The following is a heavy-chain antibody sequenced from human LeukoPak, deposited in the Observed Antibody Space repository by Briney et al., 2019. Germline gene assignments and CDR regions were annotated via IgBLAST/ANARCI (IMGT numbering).Heavy chain of an antibody. V-gene: IGHV1-2*04. CDR2: INPNSGGT. Sequence: ASVKVSCKASGYTFTSYGISWVRQAPGQGLEWMGWINPNSGGTNYAQKFQGWVTMTRDTSISTAYMELSRLRSDDTAVYCCAREEESGSLYYFDYWGQGTLVTVSS. CDR3: AREEESGSLYYFDY. J-gene: IGHJ4*02. D-gene: IGHD1-26*01. CDR1: GYTFTSYG.